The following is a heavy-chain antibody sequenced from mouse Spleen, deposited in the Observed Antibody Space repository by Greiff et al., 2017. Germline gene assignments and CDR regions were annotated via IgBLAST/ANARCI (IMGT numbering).Heavy chain of an antibody. J-gene: IGHJ1*01. V-gene: IGHV5-12*02. D-gene: IGHD1-2*01. CDR1: GFTFSDYY. CDR3: ARQGLRLQYFDV. CDR2: ISNGGGST. Sequence: EVKVVESGGGLVQPGGSLKLSCATSGFTFSDYYMYWVRQTPEKRLEWVAYISNGGGSTYYPDTVKGRFTISRDNAKNTLYLQMSRLKSEDTAMYYCARQGLRLQYFDVWGAGTTVTVSS.